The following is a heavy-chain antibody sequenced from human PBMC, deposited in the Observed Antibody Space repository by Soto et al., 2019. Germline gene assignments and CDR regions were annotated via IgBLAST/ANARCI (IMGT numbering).Heavy chain of an antibody. CDR3: ARVPTLKPVFFDY. D-gene: IGHD4-17*01. CDR2: IWYDGSNQ. CDR1: GFTFSSYG. Sequence: PGGSLRLSCATSGFTFSSYGMHWVRQAPGKGLEWVAVIWYDGSNQYYADSVKGRFTISRDNSKNTLYLQMNSMRAVDTAVYYCARVPTLKPVFFDYWGQGTLVTVSS. J-gene: IGHJ4*02. V-gene: IGHV3-33*01.